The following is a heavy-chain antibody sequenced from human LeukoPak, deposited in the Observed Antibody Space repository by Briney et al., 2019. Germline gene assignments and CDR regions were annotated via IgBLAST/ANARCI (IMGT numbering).Heavy chain of an antibody. CDR1: GDSMSGSY. CDR2: IYYSGST. V-gene: IGHV4-59*01. CDR3: ARGGSRIANWFDP. D-gene: IGHD2-15*01. J-gene: IGHJ5*02. Sequence: PSETLSHTCTVSGDSMSGSYWSWIRQPPGKGLEWIGYIYYSGSTNYNPSLKSRVTISVDTSKNQFSLNLSSVTAADTAAYYCARGGSRIANWFDPWGQGILVTVSS.